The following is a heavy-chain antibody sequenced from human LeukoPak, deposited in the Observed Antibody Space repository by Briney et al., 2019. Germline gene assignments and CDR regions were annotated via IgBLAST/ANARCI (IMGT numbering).Heavy chain of an antibody. V-gene: IGHV4-39*07. Sequence: SGTLSLTCTVSGGSISSSSYYWGWIRQPPGKGLGWIGSIYYSGSTYYNPSLKSRVTISVDTSKDQFSLKLSSVTAADTAVYYCAREGGYDYVWGSYRYSPLDANDADWGQGTLVTVSS. CDR3: AREGGYDYVWGSYRYSPLDANDAD. CDR1: GGSISSSSYY. CDR2: IYYSGST. J-gene: IGHJ4*02. D-gene: IGHD3-16*02.